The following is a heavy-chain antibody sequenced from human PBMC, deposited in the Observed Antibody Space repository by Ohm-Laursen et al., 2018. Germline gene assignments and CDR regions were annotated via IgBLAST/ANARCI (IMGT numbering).Heavy chain of an antibody. CDR1: RFTFSRYW. CDR3: ARGSLYSYEAWFDY. Sequence: SLRLSCAAPRFTFSRYWMHWVRQAPGKGLVWVSRINSDGSSTNYADSVKGRFTISRDNAKNTLFLQMNSLRAEDTAVYYCARGSLYSYEAWFDYWGQGTLVTVSS. V-gene: IGHV3-74*01. CDR2: INSDGSST. J-gene: IGHJ4*02. D-gene: IGHD3-16*01.